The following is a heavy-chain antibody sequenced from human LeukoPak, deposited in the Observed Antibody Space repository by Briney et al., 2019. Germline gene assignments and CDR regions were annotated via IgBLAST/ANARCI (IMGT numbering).Heavy chain of an antibody. J-gene: IGHJ5*02. CDR2: IGSSGSYT. Sequence: GGSLRLSCAASGFTFSSYAMSWVRQAPGKGLEWVSCIGSSGSYTYYADSVKGRFAISRDNAKDSLYLQMDSLRAEDGAVYYCAREDYSSGNPTIDTWGQGTLVTVSS. CDR3: AREDYSSGNPTIDT. V-gene: IGHV3-21*01. D-gene: IGHD3-10*01. CDR1: GFTFSSYA.